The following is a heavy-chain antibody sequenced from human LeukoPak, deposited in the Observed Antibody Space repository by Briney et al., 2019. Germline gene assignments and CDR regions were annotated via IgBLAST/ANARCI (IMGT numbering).Heavy chain of an antibody. V-gene: IGHV3-23*01. CDR1: GFTFSSYA. J-gene: IGHJ4*02. CDR3: AKDVSGWYYFGC. Sequence: GGSLRLSCAASGFTFSSYAMNWVRQAPGKGLEWVSVISGSGSTTNYADSVKGRFTISRDNSKNTLYLQMNSLSAEDTAVYYCAKDVSGWYYFGCWGQGTLVTVSS. CDR2: ISGSGSTT. D-gene: IGHD6-19*01.